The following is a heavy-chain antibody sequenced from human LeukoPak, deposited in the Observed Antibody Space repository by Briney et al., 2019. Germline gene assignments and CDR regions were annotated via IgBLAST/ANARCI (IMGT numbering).Heavy chain of an antibody. J-gene: IGHJ4*02. CDR3: AKDYGSGSFRDDY. Sequence: QPGGSLRLSCGASGFTFNTYAMSWVRQAPGRGLEWVSAISGSGGSTYYADSVKGRFTISRDNSKNTLYLQMNSLRAEDTAVYYCAKDYGSGSFRDDYWGQGTLVTVSS. CDR1: GFTFNTYA. D-gene: IGHD3-10*01. CDR2: ISGSGGST. V-gene: IGHV3-23*01.